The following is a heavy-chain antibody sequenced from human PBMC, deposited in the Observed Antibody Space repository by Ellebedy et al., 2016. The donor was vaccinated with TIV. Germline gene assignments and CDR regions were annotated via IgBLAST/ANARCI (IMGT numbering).Heavy chain of an antibody. J-gene: IGHJ5*02. CDR3: ANGMGKPYCSSTSCYRWFDP. D-gene: IGHD2-2*01. CDR2: ISSSSSYI. CDR1: GFTFSSYS. Sequence: GESLKISCAASGFTFSSYSMNWVRQAPGKGLEWVSSISSSSSYIYYADSVKGRFTISRDNAKNSLYLQMNSLSAEDTAVYYCANGMGKPYCSSTSCYRWFDPWGQGTLVTVSS. V-gene: IGHV3-21*01.